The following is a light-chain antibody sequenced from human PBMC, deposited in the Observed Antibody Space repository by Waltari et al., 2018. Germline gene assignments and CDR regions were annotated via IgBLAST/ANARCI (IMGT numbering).Light chain of an antibody. Sequence: DIVMTQSPDSLAVSLGERATINCKSSQSVLYSSNNKNYLAWYQQKPGQPPKLLIYWASTREAGVPHRFSGSGSGTDFTLTISSLQAEDVAVYYCQQYYSIPYTFGQGTKLEIK. V-gene: IGKV4-1*01. J-gene: IGKJ2*01. CDR2: WAS. CDR3: QQYYSIPYT. CDR1: QSVLYSSNNKNY.